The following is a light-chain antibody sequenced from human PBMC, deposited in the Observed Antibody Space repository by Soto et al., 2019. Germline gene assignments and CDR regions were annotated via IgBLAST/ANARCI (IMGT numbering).Light chain of an antibody. Sequence: QSALTQPPSVSGAPGQRVTISCTGSSSNIGAGYDVHWYQQLPGTAPKLLIYGNSNRPSGAPDRFSGSKSGTSASLAITGLQAEDEADYYCQSYDSSLSLYVFGTGTKVTVL. CDR2: GNS. J-gene: IGLJ1*01. V-gene: IGLV1-40*01. CDR3: QSYDSSLSLYV. CDR1: SSNIGAGYD.